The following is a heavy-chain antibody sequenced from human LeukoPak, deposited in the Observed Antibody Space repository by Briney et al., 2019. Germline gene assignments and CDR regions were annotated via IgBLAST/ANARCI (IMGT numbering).Heavy chain of an antibody. CDR3: ATVAGDF. Sequence: PGGSLRLSCVASGFTFRDHWMNWIRQAPGKGPVWVSRINIDGRRRDYADSVKGRFTISRDNAKNTVYLQMHSLRAEDTALYYCATVAGDFWGQGTLVTVSS. CDR1: GFTFRDHW. D-gene: IGHD6-19*01. J-gene: IGHJ4*02. V-gene: IGHV3-74*01. CDR2: INIDGRRR.